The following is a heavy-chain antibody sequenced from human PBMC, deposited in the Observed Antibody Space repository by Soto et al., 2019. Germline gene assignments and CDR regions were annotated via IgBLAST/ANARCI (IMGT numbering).Heavy chain of an antibody. CDR2: ICHSGSS. CDR3: ARVRTSSWYNGY. J-gene: IGHJ4*02. CDR1: GYSISSGYY. Sequence: SEPLSLTNAFSGYSISSGYYWGWIRQPPGQGLECLGHICHSGSSNYHAYLKSRITMSVDTSKSLCSLKLSSETAGDSAVYYCARVRTSSWYNGYWAQGTL. V-gene: IGHV4-38-2*01. D-gene: IGHD6-13*01.